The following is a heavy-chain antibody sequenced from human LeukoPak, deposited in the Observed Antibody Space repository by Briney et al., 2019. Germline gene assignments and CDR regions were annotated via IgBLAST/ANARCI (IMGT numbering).Heavy chain of an antibody. CDR1: GFTFSSYG. V-gene: IGHV3-33*01. CDR2: IWYDGSNK. J-gene: IGHJ3*02. CDR3: ARVRGGSGSYYPARGAFDI. D-gene: IGHD3-10*01. Sequence: RSGGSLRLSCAASGFTFSSYGMHWVRQAPDKGLEWVAVIWYDGSNKYYADSVKGRFTISRDNSKNTLYLQMNSLRAEDTAVYYCARVRGGSGSYYPARGAFDIWGQGTMVTVSS.